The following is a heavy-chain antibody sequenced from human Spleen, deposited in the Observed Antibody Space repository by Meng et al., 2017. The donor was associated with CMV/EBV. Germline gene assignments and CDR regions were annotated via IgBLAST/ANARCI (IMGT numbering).Heavy chain of an antibody. CDR2: INTGNGNP. Sequence: SCKASGYPFSSSAIHWVRQAPGQRLEWMGWINTGNGNPKYSQEFHGRVTITRDTSASTAYMELSSLRSEDTAVYYCARGVGTLIIDYWGQGTLVTVSS. V-gene: IGHV1-3*04. J-gene: IGHJ4*02. CDR3: ARGVGTLIIDY. D-gene: IGHD4-23*01. CDR1: GYPFSSSA.